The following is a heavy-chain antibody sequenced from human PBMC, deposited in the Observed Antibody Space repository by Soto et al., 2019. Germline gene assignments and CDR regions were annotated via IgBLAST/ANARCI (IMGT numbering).Heavy chain of an antibody. Sequence: QVQLQESGPGLVKPSQTLSLTCTVSGGSISSGDYYWSWIRQPPGKGLEWIGYIYYSGSTYYNPSLKSRVTISVDTSKNQFSLKLSSVNDADTAVYYCARWGIVLVPAAIVLYYYGMDVWGQGTTVTVSS. CDR2: IYYSGST. CDR3: ARWGIVLVPAAIVLYYYGMDV. V-gene: IGHV4-30-4*01. D-gene: IGHD2-2*01. J-gene: IGHJ6*02. CDR1: GGSISSGDYY.